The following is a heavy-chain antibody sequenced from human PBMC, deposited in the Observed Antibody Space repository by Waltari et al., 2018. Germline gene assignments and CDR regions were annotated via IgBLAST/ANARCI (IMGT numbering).Heavy chain of an antibody. Sequence: QVDLVESGGRVVQPGGSLRLSCAASGFSFGDYGMPWVRQTPGRGMEWVGVISHEGDYKYYVDSVRGRFTLSRDNSKNTVYLEMNNLRTEDTAVYHCAKDMSKMTTFDYWGQGTLVTVSS. CDR1: GFSFGDYG. CDR2: ISHEGDYK. D-gene: IGHD4-17*01. CDR3: AKDMSKMTTFDY. J-gene: IGHJ4*02. V-gene: IGHV3-30*18.